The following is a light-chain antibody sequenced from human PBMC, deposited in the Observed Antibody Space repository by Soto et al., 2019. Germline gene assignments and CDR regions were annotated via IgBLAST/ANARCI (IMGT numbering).Light chain of an antibody. CDR3: HQYGSSPRT. V-gene: IGKV3-20*01. Sequence: IVLTQSPGTLSLSPGDRATLSCRASQSVSSNFLAWYQQKPGQAPRLLIYGASIRATGIPDRFSGSGSGTDFTLTIRRLEPEDFAMYFCHQYGSSPRTFGQGTTVEIK. CDR2: GAS. J-gene: IGKJ1*01. CDR1: QSVSSNF.